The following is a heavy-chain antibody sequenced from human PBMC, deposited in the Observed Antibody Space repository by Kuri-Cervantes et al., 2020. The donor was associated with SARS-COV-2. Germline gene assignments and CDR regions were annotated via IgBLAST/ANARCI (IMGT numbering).Heavy chain of an antibody. D-gene: IGHD7-27*01. CDR2: ISAYNAYT. CDR1: GGTLSSYA. J-gene: IGHJ4*02. V-gene: IGHV1-18*01. Sequence: ASVKVSCKASGGTLSSYAISWVRQAPGQGLEWMGWISAYNAYTDYAQKFKGRVTMTTDTTTSTAYMELRRLTSDDTAIYYCAGSVTGDLGDYWGQGTLVTVSS. CDR3: AGSVTGDLGDY.